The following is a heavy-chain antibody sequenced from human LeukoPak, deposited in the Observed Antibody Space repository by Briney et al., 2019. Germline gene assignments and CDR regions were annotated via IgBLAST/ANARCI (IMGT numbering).Heavy chain of an antibody. Sequence: PSETLSLTCTVSGXSISSSSYYWGWIRQPPGKGLEWIGSIYYSGSTYYNPSLKSRVTISVDTSKNQFSLKLSSVTAADTAVYYCASPVVVTATYLGYYYYGMDVWGQGTTVTVSS. CDR2: IYYSGST. CDR1: GXSISSSSYY. D-gene: IGHD2-21*02. V-gene: IGHV4-39*01. CDR3: ASPVVVTATYLGYYYYGMDV. J-gene: IGHJ6*02.